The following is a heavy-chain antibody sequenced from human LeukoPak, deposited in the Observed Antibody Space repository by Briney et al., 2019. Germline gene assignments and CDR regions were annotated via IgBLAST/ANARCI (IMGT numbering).Heavy chain of an antibody. CDR3: ARGPDGRAYYAFDI. J-gene: IGHJ3*02. CDR1: GGSFSGYY. V-gene: IGHV4-34*01. Sequence: SGTLSLTCAVYGGSFSGYYWNWIRQPPGKGLEWIGEINHSGTTNYNPSLKSRVTISVDTSKNQFSLKLSSVTAADTAVYYCARGPDGRAYYAFDIWGQGTMVTDSS. CDR2: INHSGTT. D-gene: IGHD1-14*01.